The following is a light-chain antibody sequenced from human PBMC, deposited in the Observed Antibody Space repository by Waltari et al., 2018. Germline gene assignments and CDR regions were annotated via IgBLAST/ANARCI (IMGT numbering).Light chain of an antibody. CDR1: SNTY. V-gene: IGKV1-27*01. Sequence: SNTYVAWYQHKTGKVPKLLIHAASTLQSGVPSRFSGSGSGTDFTLTISSLQPEDVATYYCQNYKSAPPITFGQGTRLEIK. CDR2: AAS. CDR3: QNYKSAPPIT. J-gene: IGKJ5*01.